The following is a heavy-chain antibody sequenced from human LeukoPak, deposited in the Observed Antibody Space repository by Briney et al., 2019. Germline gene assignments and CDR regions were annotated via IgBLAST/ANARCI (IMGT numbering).Heavy chain of an antibody. Sequence: GGSLRLSCVASGFIFSTFGMHWVRQAPGKGLEWVAFISHDGNDKYYADSVKGRFAISRDNSKNTLDLQMNSLRADDTAVYYCAKGPFFYYDASGYNYYDLWGQGTLVTVSS. D-gene: IGHD3-22*01. J-gene: IGHJ4*02. CDR1: GFIFSTFG. CDR2: ISHDGNDK. CDR3: AKGPFFYYDASGYNYYDL. V-gene: IGHV3-30*18.